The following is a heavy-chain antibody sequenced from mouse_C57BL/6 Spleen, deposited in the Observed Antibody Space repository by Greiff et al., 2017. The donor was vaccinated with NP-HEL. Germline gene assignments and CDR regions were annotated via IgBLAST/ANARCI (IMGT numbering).Heavy chain of an antibody. D-gene: IGHD2-4*01. CDR2: ISSGGSYT. CDR3: ARPYDYDGFAY. Sequence: EVHLVESGGDLVKPGGSLKLSCAASGFTFSSYGMSWVRQTPDKRLEWVATISSGGSYTYYPDSVKGRFTISRDNAKNTLYLQMSSLKSEDTAMYYCARPYDYDGFAYWGQGTLVTVSA. V-gene: IGHV5-6*01. CDR1: GFTFSSYG. J-gene: IGHJ3*01.